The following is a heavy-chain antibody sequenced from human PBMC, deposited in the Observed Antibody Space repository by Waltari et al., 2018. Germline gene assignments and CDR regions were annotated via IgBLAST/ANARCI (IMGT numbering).Heavy chain of an antibody. CDR1: GGSISSGSYY. V-gene: IGHV4-61*02. CDR3: AREIMYDSSGYYFDY. J-gene: IGHJ4*02. CDR2: IYTSGST. D-gene: IGHD3-22*01. Sequence: QVQLQESGPGLVKPSQTLSLTCTVSGGSISSGSYYWSWLRQPAGKGLEWIGRIYTSGSTNYNPSLKSRVTISVDTSKNQFSLKLSSVTAADTAVYYCAREIMYDSSGYYFDYWGQGTLVTVSS.